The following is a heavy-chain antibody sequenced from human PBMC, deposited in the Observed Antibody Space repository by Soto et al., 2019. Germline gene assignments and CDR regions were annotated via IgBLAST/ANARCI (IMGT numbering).Heavy chain of an antibody. V-gene: IGHV1-69*11. CDR1: GGTFSRSA. Sequence: QVQLVQSGAEVKKPGSSVKVSCKAAGGTFSRSAISWVRQDPGQGLEWMGTIIPVLATPKYAQKYQGRVTITADESTSTVYMEMYSLMSEDTAFYYCARDSTVTNAFEYWGQGTLFTVSS. D-gene: IGHD4-17*01. CDR2: IIPVLATP. J-gene: IGHJ4*02. CDR3: ARDSTVTNAFEY.